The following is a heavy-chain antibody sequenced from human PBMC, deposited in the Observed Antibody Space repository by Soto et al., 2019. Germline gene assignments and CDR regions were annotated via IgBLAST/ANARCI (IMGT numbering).Heavy chain of an antibody. V-gene: IGHV6-1*01. CDR1: GDSVSSNSAA. CDR3: ARAGGSSSWLNYYYYYGMDV. CDR2: TYYRSKWYN. Sequence: PSETLSLTCDISGDSVSSNSAAWNWIRQSPSRGLEWLGRTYYRSKWYNDYAVSVKSRITINPDTSKNQFSLQLNSVTPEDTAVYYCARAGGSSSWLNYYYYYGMDVWGQGTTVTVSS. J-gene: IGHJ6*02. D-gene: IGHD6-13*01.